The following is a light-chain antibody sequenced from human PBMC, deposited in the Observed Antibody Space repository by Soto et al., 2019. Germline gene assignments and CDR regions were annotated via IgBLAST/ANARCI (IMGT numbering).Light chain of an antibody. J-gene: IGKJ1*01. CDR3: QQYGSSSRT. CDR2: GAS. Sequence: IGLTQSPGTLSLSPGERATLSCRASQSVSSYLAWYQQKPGQAPRLLIYGASSRATGIPDRFSGGGSGTDFTLTISRLEPEDFSVYYCQQYGSSSRTFGQGTKVEVK. CDR1: QSVSSY. V-gene: IGKV3-20*01.